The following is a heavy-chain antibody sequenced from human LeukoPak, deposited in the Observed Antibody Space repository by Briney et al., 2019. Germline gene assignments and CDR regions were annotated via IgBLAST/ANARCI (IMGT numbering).Heavy chain of an antibody. V-gene: IGHV3-7*01. Sequence: PGGSLRLSCAASGFTFSSYWMSWVRRAPGKGLEWVANIKQDGSEKYYVDSVKGRFTISRDNAKNSLYLQMNSLRAEDTAVYYCASSSRVYDYIWGTHYFDYWGQGTLVTVSS. D-gene: IGHD3-16*01. J-gene: IGHJ4*02. CDR1: GFTFSSYW. CDR3: ASSSRVYDYIWGTHYFDY. CDR2: IKQDGSEK.